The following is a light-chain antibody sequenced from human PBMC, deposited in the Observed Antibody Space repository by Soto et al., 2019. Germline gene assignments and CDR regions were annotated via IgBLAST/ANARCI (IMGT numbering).Light chain of an antibody. CDR3: SSYTSTSTLVV. J-gene: IGLJ2*01. CDR1: SSDIGGYDY. CDR2: DVT. V-gene: IGLV2-14*01. Sequence: QSALTQPASVSGSPGQSITISCTGTSSDIGGYDYVSWYQQYPGKVPKLMIYDVTNRASGVPSRFSASKSGDTASLTISGLQAEDEADYYCSSYTSTSTLVVFGGGTKL.